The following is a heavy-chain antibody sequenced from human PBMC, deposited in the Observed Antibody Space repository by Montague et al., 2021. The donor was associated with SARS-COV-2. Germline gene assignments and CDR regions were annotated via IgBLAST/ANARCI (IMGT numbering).Heavy chain of an antibody. CDR2: ISSSGHTI. D-gene: IGHD1-1*01. V-gene: IGHV3-48*02. CDR1: GFSFSSYS. Sequence: SLRLSCAASGFSFSSYSMNWVRLTPGKGLEWLSYISSSGHTIYYADSVKGRFTISRDNAKNSLFLQMNTLRDEDTAVYYCARVEGTMAAGFDRWGQGTLVIVSS. J-gene: IGHJ5*02. CDR3: ARVEGTMAAGFDR.